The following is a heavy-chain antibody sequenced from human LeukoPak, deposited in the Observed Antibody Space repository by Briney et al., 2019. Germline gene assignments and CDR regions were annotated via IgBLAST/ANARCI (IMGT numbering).Heavy chain of an antibody. Sequence: SETLSLTCTVSGGSISSYYWSWIRQPPGKGLEWIGYIYYSGSTNYNPSLKSRVTISVDTSKNQFPLKLSSVTAADTAVYYCARGGYSGYDFDYWGQGTLVTVSS. CDR2: IYYSGST. CDR3: ARGGYSGYDFDY. V-gene: IGHV4-59*01. J-gene: IGHJ4*02. D-gene: IGHD5-12*01. CDR1: GGSISSYY.